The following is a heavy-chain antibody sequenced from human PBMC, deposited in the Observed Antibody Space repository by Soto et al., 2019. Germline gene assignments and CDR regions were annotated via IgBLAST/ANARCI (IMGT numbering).Heavy chain of an antibody. D-gene: IGHD3-10*01. CDR3: ARGGYGSGRYYYYYMDV. CDR1: GYTFTSYD. CDR2: MNPNSGNT. Sequence: APVKVSCKASGYTFTSYDINWVRQATGQGLEWMGWMNPNSGNTGYAQKFQGRVTMTRNTSISTAYMELSSLRSEDTAVYYCARGGYGSGRYYYYYMDVWGKGTTVTVSS. V-gene: IGHV1-8*01. J-gene: IGHJ6*03.